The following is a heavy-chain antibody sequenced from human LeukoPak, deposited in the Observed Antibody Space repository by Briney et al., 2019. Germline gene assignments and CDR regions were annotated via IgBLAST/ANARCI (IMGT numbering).Heavy chain of an antibody. CDR2: IKQEGSEK. J-gene: IGHJ5*02. Sequence: GGSLRLSCAASGFSFGSYWMSWVRQAPGKGLEWVANIKQEGSEKFCVDSVKGRFTISRDNAKNSLYLQMNSLRAEDTAVYCCARENRDGYNPYNWFDPWGQGTLVTVSS. D-gene: IGHD5-12*01. V-gene: IGHV3-7*03. CDR1: GFSFGSYW. CDR3: ARENRDGYNPYNWFDP.